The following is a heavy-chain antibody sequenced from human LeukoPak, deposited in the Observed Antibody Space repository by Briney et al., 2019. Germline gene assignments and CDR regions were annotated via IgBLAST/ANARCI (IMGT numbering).Heavy chain of an antibody. V-gene: IGHV4-34*01. J-gene: IGHJ4*02. CDR1: GGSFSNYY. CDR3: AREWAY. CDR2: INHSGST. D-gene: IGHD2-8*01. Sequence: PSETLSLTCAVYGGSFSNYYWSWIRQPPGKGLEWIGEINHSGSTNYNPSLKSRVTISVDTSKKQFSLKLSSVTAADTAVYYCAREWAYWGQGTLVTVSS.